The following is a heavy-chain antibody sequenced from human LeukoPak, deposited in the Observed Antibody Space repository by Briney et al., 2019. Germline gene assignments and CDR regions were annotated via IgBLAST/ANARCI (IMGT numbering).Heavy chain of an antibody. CDR1: GLTFSSYW. CDR3: AGWGDSGYDHS. J-gene: IGHJ4*02. V-gene: IGHV3-74*01. Sequence: GGSLRLSCAGAGLTFSSYWMHWVRQAPGKGLVWVSRIKGDGSSTSYADSVKGRFTISRDNTKNTLYLQMNSLRAEDTAVYYCAGWGDSGYDHSWGQGTLVTVSS. D-gene: IGHD5-12*01. CDR2: IKGDGSST.